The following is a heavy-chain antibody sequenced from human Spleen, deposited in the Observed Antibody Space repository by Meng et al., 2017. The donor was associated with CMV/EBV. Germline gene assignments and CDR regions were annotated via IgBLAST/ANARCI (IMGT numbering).Heavy chain of an antibody. CDR1: GYTFTGYY. CDR3: ARVAAAGPIDY. V-gene: IGHV1-2*02. Sequence: ASVKVSCKASGYTFTGYYMHWVRQAPGQGLEWMGWINPNSGGTNYARKLQGRVTMTRDTSISTAYMALSRLRSDDTAVYYCARVAAAGPIDYWGQGTLVTVSS. J-gene: IGHJ4*02. CDR2: INPNSGGT. D-gene: IGHD6-13*01.